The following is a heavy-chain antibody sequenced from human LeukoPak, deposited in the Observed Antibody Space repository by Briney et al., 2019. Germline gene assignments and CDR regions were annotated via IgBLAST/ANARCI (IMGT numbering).Heavy chain of an antibody. D-gene: IGHD6-19*01. V-gene: IGHV3-30-3*01. CDR2: ISYDGSKK. CDR3: ARESESSGWYDY. Sequence: GGSLRLSCAASGFTFSSYAMHWVRQAPGKGLEWVAVISYDGSKKYYADSVRGRFTISRDNSKNTLYLQMNSLRSDDTALYYCARESESSGWYDYWGQGTLVTVSS. J-gene: IGHJ4*02. CDR1: GFTFSSYA.